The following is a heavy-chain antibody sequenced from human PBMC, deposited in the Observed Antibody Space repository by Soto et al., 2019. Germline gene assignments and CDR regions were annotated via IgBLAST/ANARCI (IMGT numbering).Heavy chain of an antibody. Sequence: SATLSLTCSVSGGSISGSCWSWIRQSPGKGLEWLGYVYYTGSTNYSPSLRSRVSISVDTSENHFSLRLRAVTAADTAVYFCARGAPYYYDSSGYPGGNYFDYCRQGPLV. CDR1: GGSISGSC. CDR2: VYYTGST. D-gene: IGHD3-22*01. J-gene: IGHJ4*02. CDR3: ARGAPYYYDSSGYPGGNYFDY. V-gene: IGHV4-59*07.